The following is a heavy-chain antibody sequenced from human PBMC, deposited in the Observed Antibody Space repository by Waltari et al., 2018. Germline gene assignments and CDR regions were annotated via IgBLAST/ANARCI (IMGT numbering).Heavy chain of an antibody. J-gene: IGHJ6*02. CDR1: GGTFSSYA. D-gene: IGHD5-18*01. CDR3: ARQLWPDYYYYYGMDV. V-gene: IGHV1-69*10. Sequence: QVQLVQSGAEVKKPGSSVKVSCKASGGTFSSYAISWVRQAPGQGLEWMGGIIPILGIANYAQKFQGRVTITADKSTSTAYMELSSLRSEDTAVYYCARQLWPDYYYYYGMDVWGQGTTVTVSS. CDR2: IIPILGIA.